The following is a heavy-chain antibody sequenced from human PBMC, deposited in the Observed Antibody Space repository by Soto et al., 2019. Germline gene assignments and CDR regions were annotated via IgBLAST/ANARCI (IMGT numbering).Heavy chain of an antibody. D-gene: IGHD5-12*01. CDR1: GGSISSYY. CDR3: ASIRYEYSGYDYRYYYYMDV. V-gene: IGHV4-59*08. J-gene: IGHJ6*03. CDR2: IYYSGST. Sequence: SETLSLTCTVSGGSISSYYWSWIRQPPGKGLEWIGYIYYSGSTNYNPSLKSRVTISVDTSKNQFSLKLSSVTAADTAVYYCASIRYEYSGYDYRYYYYMDVWGKGTTGTGSS.